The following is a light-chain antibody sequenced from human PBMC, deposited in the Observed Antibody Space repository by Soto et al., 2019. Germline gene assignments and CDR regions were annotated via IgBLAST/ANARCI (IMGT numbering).Light chain of an antibody. V-gene: IGKV1-27*01. CDR3: QRTYNALPWT. CDR2: SAS. CDR1: QXIXXX. J-gene: IGKJ1*01. Sequence: DIQLTQSPSSLSASVVYRGTITCXVSQXIXXXXNWYRQKPGKVPKLLIYSASNLQSGVPSRFSGSGSGTDFTLTISSLQPEDVATYYGQRTYNALPWTFGQGTKVDIK.